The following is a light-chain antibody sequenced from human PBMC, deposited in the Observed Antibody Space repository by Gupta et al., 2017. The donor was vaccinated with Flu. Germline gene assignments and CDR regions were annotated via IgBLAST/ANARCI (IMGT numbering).Light chain of an antibody. CDR2: QDT. J-gene: IGLJ1*01. V-gene: IGLV3-1*01. Sequence: SYELTQPPSVSVSPGQTASITCSGDKLGDKYACWYQQKPGQSPVLVIYQDTKRPSGIPERFSGSNSGNTATLTISGTQALDEADYYCQAWDSNTANYVFGPGTKVTVL. CDR3: QAWDSNTANYV. CDR1: KLGDKY.